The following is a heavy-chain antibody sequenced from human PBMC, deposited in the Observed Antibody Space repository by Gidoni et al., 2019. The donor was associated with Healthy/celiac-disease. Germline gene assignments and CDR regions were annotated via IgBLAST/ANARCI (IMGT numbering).Heavy chain of an antibody. CDR3: ARDSEGGYDFDY. CDR2: IWYDGSNK. Sequence: QVQLVESGGGVVQPGRSLRLACAASGFTFSSYGMHWVRQAPGKGLEWVAVIWYDGSNKYYADSVKGRFTISRDNSKNTLYLQMNSLRAEDTAVYYCARDSEGGYDFDYWGQGTLVTVSS. J-gene: IGHJ4*02. V-gene: IGHV3-33*01. D-gene: IGHD5-12*01. CDR1: GFTFSSYG.